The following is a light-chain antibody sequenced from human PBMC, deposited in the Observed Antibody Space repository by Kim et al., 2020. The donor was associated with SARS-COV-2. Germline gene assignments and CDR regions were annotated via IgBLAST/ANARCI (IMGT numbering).Light chain of an antibody. CDR3: QQYDDWPPWT. Sequence: VSPGEPATLSCRASQSVSSKVAWYQQKPGQAPRLLIYDASTRATGIPARFSGSGSGTDFTLTISSLQSEDLAVYHCQQYDDWPPWTFGQGTKVEI. CDR1: QSVSSK. J-gene: IGKJ1*01. V-gene: IGKV3-15*01. CDR2: DAS.